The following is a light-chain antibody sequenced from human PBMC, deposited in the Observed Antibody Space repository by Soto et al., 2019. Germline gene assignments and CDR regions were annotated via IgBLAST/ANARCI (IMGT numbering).Light chain of an antibody. CDR1: SSDIGGYNY. V-gene: IGLV2-14*01. CDR2: DVS. CDR3: SSYTSSSTLYVI. Sequence: QSALTQPASVSGSPGQSITISCTGTSSDIGGYNYVSWYQQHPGKAPKLMIYDVSDRPSGVSNRFSGSKSGTTASLTISGLQAEDEDDYYCSSYTSSSTLYVIFGGGTKLTVL. J-gene: IGLJ2*01.